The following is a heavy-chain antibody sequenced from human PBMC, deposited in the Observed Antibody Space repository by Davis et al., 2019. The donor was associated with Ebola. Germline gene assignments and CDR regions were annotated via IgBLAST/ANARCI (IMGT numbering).Heavy chain of an antibody. CDR2: IIPIFGTA. CDR3: ARGNTHYGDYVGDWFDP. Sequence: SVKVSCKASGGTFSSYVISWVRQAPGQGLEWMGGIIPIFGTANYAQKFQGRVTITADESTSTAYMELSSLRSEDTAVYYCARGNTHYGDYVGDWFDPWGQGTLVTVSS. D-gene: IGHD4-17*01. CDR1: GGTFSSYV. J-gene: IGHJ5*02. V-gene: IGHV1-69*13.